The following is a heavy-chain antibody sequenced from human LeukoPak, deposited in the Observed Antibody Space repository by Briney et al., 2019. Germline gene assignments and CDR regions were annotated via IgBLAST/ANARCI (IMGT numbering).Heavy chain of an antibody. J-gene: IGHJ6*03. CDR2: IYHSGST. CDR3: ARDLALRSPYYYYYYMDV. CDR1: GYSISSGYY. Sequence: SETLSLTCTVSGYSISSGYYRGWIRQPPGKGLEWIGSIYHSGSTYYNPSLKSRVTISVDTSKNQFSLKLSSVTAADTAVYYCARDLALRSPYYYYYYMDVWGKGTTVTVSS. V-gene: IGHV4-38-2*02. D-gene: IGHD4-17*01.